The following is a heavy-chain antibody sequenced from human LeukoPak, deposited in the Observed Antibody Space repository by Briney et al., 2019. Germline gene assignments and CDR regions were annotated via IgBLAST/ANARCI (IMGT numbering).Heavy chain of an antibody. Sequence: SETLSLTCAVYGGSFSGYYWSWIRQPPGKGLEWIGEINHSGSTNYNPSRKSRVTISVDTSKNQFSLKLSSVTAAGTAVYYCAKTQYYYDSSGYYYYYYGMDVWGQGTTVTVSS. V-gene: IGHV4-34*01. CDR1: GGSFSGYY. D-gene: IGHD3-22*01. CDR3: AKTQYYYDSSGYYYYYYGMDV. J-gene: IGHJ6*02. CDR2: INHSGST.